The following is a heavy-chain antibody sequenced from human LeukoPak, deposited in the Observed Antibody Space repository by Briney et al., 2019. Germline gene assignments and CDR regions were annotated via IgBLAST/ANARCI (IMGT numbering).Heavy chain of an antibody. CDR3: AKKTIFGVVYLRGDFDY. CDR2: ISGSGGST. D-gene: IGHD3-3*01. J-gene: IGHJ4*02. V-gene: IGHV3-23*01. CDR1: GGSFSGYY. Sequence: ETLSLTCAVYGGSFSGYYWSWIRQPPGKGLEWVSAISGSGGSTYYADSVKGRFTISRDNSKNTLYLQMNSLRAEDTAVYYCAKKTIFGVVYLRGDFDYWGQGALVTVSS.